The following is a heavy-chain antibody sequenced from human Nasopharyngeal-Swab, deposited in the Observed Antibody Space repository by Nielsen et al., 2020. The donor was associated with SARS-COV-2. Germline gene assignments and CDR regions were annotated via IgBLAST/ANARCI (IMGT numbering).Heavy chain of an antibody. Sequence: GGSLRLSCEASGFSFGTSWMSWVRQAPGKGLEWVANIRQDGSERHYVDSVKGRFSISRGNAKNSLYLQMNSLRAEDTAVYYCARDGLDYDFWSAYFMDVWGQGTTVTVSS. CDR3: ARDGLDYDFWSAYFMDV. J-gene: IGHJ6*02. CDR2: IRQDGSER. D-gene: IGHD3-3*01. V-gene: IGHV3-7*01. CDR1: GFSFGTSW.